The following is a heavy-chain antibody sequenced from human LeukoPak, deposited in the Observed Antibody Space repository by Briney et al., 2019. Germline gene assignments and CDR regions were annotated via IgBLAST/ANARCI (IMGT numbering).Heavy chain of an antibody. V-gene: IGHV5-51*01. J-gene: IGHJ4*02. CDR1: GYSFTSYW. CDR3: ASTKYDILTGYYSDY. CDR2: IYPGDSDT. Sequence: GESPKISCKGSGYSFTSYWIGWVRQMPGKGLEWMGIIYPGDSDTRYSPSFQGQVTISADKSISTAYLQWSSLKASDTAMYYCASTKYDILTGYYSDYWGQGTLVTVSS. D-gene: IGHD3-9*01.